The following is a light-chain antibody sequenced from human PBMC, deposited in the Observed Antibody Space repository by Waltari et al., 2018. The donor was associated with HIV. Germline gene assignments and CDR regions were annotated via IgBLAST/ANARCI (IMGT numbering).Light chain of an antibody. CDR2: SST. CDR1: PSVTGD. Sequence: DIQMTQLPSSLSASIGDTVTITCPASPSVTGDANWYQLRPGTAPELLVYSSTRLHSGVPSRFRGSCSDTGFTLTFDSLQTEDFATYGCQQSYSALFTFGPGPNVEIQ. J-gene: IGKJ3*01. V-gene: IGKV1-39*01. CDR3: QQSYSALFT.